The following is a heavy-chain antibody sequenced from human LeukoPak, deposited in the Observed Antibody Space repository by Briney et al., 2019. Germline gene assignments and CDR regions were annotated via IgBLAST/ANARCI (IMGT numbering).Heavy chain of an antibody. CDR2: FDPEDGET. J-gene: IGHJ1*01. CDR1: GYTLTELS. CDR3: ATGPYCGGDCYRAEYFQH. Sequence: SVTVSCTVSGYTLTELSMHWVRQAPGKGLEWMGGFDPEDGETIYAQKFQGRVTMTEDTSTDTAYMELSSLRSEDTAVYYCATGPYCGGDCYRAEYFQHWGQGTLVTVSS. V-gene: IGHV1-24*01. D-gene: IGHD2-21*02.